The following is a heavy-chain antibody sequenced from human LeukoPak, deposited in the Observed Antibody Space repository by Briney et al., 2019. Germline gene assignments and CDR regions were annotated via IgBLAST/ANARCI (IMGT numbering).Heavy chain of an antibody. CDR1: GGSISSSSYY. J-gene: IGHJ4*02. D-gene: IGHD3-10*01. Sequence: SETLSLTCTVSGGSISSSSYYWGWIRQPAGKGLEWIGRIYTSGSTNYNPSLKSRVTISVDTSKNQFSLRLSSVTAADTAVYYCARLYGSGSSLYFDYWGQGTLVTVSS. V-gene: IGHV4-61*02. CDR2: IYTSGST. CDR3: ARLYGSGSSLYFDY.